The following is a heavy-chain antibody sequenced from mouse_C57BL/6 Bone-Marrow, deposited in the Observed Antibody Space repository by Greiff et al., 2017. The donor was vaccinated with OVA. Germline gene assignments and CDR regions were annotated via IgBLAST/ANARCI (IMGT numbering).Heavy chain of an antibody. V-gene: IGHV1-63*01. CDR3: ARANWDQAWFAY. CDR1: GYTFTNYW. J-gene: IGHJ3*01. D-gene: IGHD4-1*01. CDR2: IYPGGGYT. Sequence: QVQLQQSGAELVRPGTSVKMSCKASGYTFTNYWIGWAKQRPGHGLEWIGDIYPGGGYTNYNEKFKGKATLTADKSSSTAYMQFSSLTSEDAAIYYCARANWDQAWFAYWGQGTLVTVSA.